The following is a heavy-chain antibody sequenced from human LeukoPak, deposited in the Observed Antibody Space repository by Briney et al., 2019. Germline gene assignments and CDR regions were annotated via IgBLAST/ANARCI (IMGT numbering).Heavy chain of an antibody. CDR3: AGEARAYCGGDCYSGGAFDT. D-gene: IGHD2-21*02. J-gene: IGHJ3*02. CDR2: IYYSWST. V-gene: IGHV4-59*01. Sequence: PSETLSLTCTVSGGSMSSYYWSWIRQPPGKGLEWIGYIYYSWSTNYSPSLKSRVTISVDTSKTQFSLKLSSVTAADTAVYYCAGEARAYCGGDCYSGGAFDTWGQGTMVTVSS. CDR1: GGSMSSYY.